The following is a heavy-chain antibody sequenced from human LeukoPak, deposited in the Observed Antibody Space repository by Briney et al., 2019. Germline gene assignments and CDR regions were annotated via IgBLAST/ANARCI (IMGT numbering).Heavy chain of an antibody. D-gene: IGHD1-26*01. Sequence: GGSLRLSCEVSGFDFSTYSMNWVRQAPGKGLEWVSGIDGGGGTTYYADSVKGRFTISRDNSKNTLFLQMNSLRVEDTAVYYCAKDRDSGTPYYFDYWGQGTLVTVSS. CDR3: AKDRDSGTPYYFDY. CDR1: GFDFSTYS. J-gene: IGHJ4*02. V-gene: IGHV3-23*01. CDR2: IDGGGGTT.